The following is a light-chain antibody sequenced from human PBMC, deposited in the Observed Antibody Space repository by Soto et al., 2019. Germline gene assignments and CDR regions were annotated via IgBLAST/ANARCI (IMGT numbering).Light chain of an antibody. CDR3: CSYAHSSTPDVV. J-gene: IGLJ2*01. CDR1: SSDVGSYNL. CDR2: EVS. Sequence: QPVLTQPASVSGSLGQSITISCIGTSSDVGSYNLVSWYQQHPGKAPKVMIYEVSKRPSGVSNRFSGSKSGNTASLTISGLQAEDEADYYCCSYAHSSTPDVVFGGGTKLTVL. V-gene: IGLV2-23*02.